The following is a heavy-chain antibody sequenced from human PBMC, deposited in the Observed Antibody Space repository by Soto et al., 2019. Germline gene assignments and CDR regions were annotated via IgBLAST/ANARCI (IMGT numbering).Heavy chain of an antibody. CDR3: ARGSYCSSTSCFRSAGYYYYMDV. Sequence: VQLVESGGGVVQPGRSLRLSCAASGFTFSSYGMHWVRQAPGKGLEWVAVIWYDGSNKYYADSVKGRFTISRDNSKNTLYLQMNSLRAEDTAVYYCARGSYCSSTSCFRSAGYYYYMDVWGKGTTVTVSS. J-gene: IGHJ6*03. V-gene: IGHV3-33*01. D-gene: IGHD2-2*01. CDR1: GFTFSSYG. CDR2: IWYDGSNK.